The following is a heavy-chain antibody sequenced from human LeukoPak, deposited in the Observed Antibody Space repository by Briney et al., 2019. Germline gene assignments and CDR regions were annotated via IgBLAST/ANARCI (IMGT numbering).Heavy chain of an antibody. V-gene: IGHV4-59*01. CDR2: IYYSGST. J-gene: IGHJ4*02. D-gene: IGHD5-12*01. Sequence: SETLSLTCTVSGGSISSYYWSWIRQPPGKGLEWIGYIYYSGSTNYNPSLKSRVTISVDTSKNQFSLKLSSVTAADTAVHYCARVGGYDSGYFDYWGQGTLVTVSS. CDR3: ARVGGYDSGYFDY. CDR1: GGSISSYY.